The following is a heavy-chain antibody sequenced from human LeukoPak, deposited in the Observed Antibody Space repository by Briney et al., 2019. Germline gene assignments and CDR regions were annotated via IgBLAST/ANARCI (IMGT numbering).Heavy chain of an antibody. CDR2: ISGNGGGT. Sequence: GSLRLSCAASGFTFSSYAMSWARQAPGKGLEWVSGISGNGGGTYYADSVKGRFTISRDNSKNTLYLQMNSLRAEDTAVYYCAKSFGYRRSWFDDWGQGTPVTVSS. D-gene: IGHD6-13*01. V-gene: IGHV3-23*01. J-gene: IGHJ4*02. CDR3: AKSFGYRRSWFDD. CDR1: GFTFSSYA.